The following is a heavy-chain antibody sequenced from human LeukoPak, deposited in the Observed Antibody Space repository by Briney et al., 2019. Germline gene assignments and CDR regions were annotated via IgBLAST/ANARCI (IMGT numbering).Heavy chain of an antibody. D-gene: IGHD1-26*01. Sequence: SGPALVKPTQTLTLTCTFSGFSLTTSGMRVSWIRQPPGKALEWLARIDWDDDKFYGTSLKTRLTISKDTSKNQVVLTLTNMDPVDTATYYCARMYSGSYLDAFDIWGQGTVVTVSS. J-gene: IGHJ3*02. CDR2: IDWDDDK. CDR3: ARMYSGSYLDAFDI. V-gene: IGHV2-70*04. CDR1: GFSLTTSGMR.